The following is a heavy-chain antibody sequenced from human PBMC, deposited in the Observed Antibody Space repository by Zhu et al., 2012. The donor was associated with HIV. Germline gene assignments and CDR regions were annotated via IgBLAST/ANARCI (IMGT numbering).Heavy chain of an antibody. V-gene: IGHV4-59*11. Sequence: QVQLQESGPGLVKPSETLSLTCTVSDGSIRSHYWSWIRQPPGKGLEWIGDIYHSGSTNYNPSLKSRVTISVDTSKNQFSLKVRSVTAADTAVYYCARSRQRWLQYYHYGMDVWGQRDHGHRLL. J-gene: IGHJ6*04. CDR3: ARSRQRWLQYYHYGMDV. CDR1: DGSIRSHY. CDR2: IYHSGST. D-gene: IGHD5-24*01.